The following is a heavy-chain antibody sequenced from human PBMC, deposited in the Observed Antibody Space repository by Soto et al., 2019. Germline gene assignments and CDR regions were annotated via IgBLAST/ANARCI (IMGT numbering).Heavy chain of an antibody. CDR3: AREVVEGSSLWFDP. J-gene: IGHJ5*02. Sequence: SETLSLTCAVSGGSISTDYWWSWVRQAPGKALERIGVVHHSGTTNYIQSLKSRVTMSVDKSGKQVSLELTSVAAADTAVYYCAREVVEGSSLWFDPWGQGTLVTVSS. CDR2: VHHSGTT. V-gene: IGHV4-4*02. CDR1: GGSISTDYW. D-gene: IGHD2-15*01.